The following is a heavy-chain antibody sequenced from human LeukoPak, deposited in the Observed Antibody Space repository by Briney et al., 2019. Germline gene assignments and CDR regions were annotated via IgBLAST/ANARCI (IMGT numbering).Heavy chain of an antibody. CDR2: IDWDDDK. CDR3: ARIPTYGDYAYFDY. D-gene: IGHD4-17*01. V-gene: IGHV2-70*04. J-gene: IGHJ4*02. Sequence: SGPALVKPTQTLTLTCTFSGFSLSTSGMRVSWIRQPPGNALEWLARIDWDDDKFYNTSLKTRLTISKDTSKNQVVLTMTNMDPVDTATYYCARIPTYGDYAYFDYWGQGTLVTVSS. CDR1: GFSLSTSGMR.